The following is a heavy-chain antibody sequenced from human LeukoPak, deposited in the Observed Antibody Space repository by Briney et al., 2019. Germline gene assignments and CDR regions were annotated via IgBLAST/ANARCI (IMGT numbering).Heavy chain of an antibody. CDR3: AKRGVVIRVILVGFHKEAYYFDS. CDR2: ISSSSSYI. J-gene: IGHJ4*02. CDR1: GFTFSSYS. D-gene: IGHD3-22*01. V-gene: IGHV3-21*04. Sequence: GGSLRLSCAASGFTFSSYSMNWVRQAPGKGLEWVSSISSSSSYIYYADSVKGRFTISRDNAKNSLYLQMNSLRAEDTAVYFCAKRGVVIRVILVGFHKEAYYFDSWAREPWSPSPQ.